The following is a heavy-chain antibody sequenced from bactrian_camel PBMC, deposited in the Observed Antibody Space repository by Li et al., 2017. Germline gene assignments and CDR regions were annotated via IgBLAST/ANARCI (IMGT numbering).Heavy chain of an antibody. D-gene: IGHD3*01. CDR1: GYVYKDKC. CDR2: FDEDGSS. V-gene: IGHV3S53*01. Sequence: QLVESGGDSVQAGGSLRLSCVVSGYVYKDKCMAWFRQAPGKEREMVAGFDEDGSSSYKPSVKGRFTISFKDNAKNTLYLRMNMLRPEDTGMYFCAAERGYCRIRRMSPGHWGQGTQVTVS. J-gene: IGHJ4*01. CDR3: AAERGYCRIRRMSPGH.